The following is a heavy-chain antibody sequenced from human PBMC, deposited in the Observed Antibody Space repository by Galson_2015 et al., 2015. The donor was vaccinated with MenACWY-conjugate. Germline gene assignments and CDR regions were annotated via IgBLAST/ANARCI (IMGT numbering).Heavy chain of an antibody. V-gene: IGHV2-5*02. CDR1: GLSLSTSGVG. CDR2: IYWDDDK. J-gene: IGHJ3*02. Sequence: PALVKPTQTLTLTCTFSGLSLSTSGVGVGWVRQPPGKALEWLALIYWDDDKRYSPSLKSGLTITKDTSKNQVVLTMTNMDPVDTATYYCAQGDVFDIWGQGTLVTVSS. CDR3: AQGDVFDI.